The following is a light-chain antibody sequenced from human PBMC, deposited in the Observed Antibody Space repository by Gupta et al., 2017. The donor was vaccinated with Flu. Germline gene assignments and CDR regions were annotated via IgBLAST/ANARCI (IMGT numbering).Light chain of an antibody. J-gene: IGKJ5*01. CDR2: DAS. V-gene: IGKV3-11*01. CDR3: QQRSDLPMIT. CDR1: QSVNSY. Sequence: EIVLSQSPATLSLSPGERATLSCRASQSVNSYLAWYQQKPGQAPRLLIYDASNRAAGIPARFSGSGSGTDFTLTISSLEPEDFAVYYCQQRSDLPMITFGQGTRLEIK.